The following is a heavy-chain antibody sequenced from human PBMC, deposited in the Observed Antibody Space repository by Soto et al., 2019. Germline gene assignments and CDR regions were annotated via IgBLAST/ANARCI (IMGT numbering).Heavy chain of an antibody. CDR1: GGSISSGGYY. J-gene: IGHJ6*02. D-gene: IGHD6-6*01. Sequence: QVQLQESGPGLVKPSQTLSLTCTVSGGSISSGGYYWTWIRQHPGKGLEWIGYNYYSGITYYNPSLKSRVTXSXXXSXHQSSLKLSSVTAADTAVYYCARGSSIAGLYYGMDVWGQGTTVTVSS. V-gene: IGHV4-31*03. CDR2: NYYSGIT. CDR3: ARGSSIAGLYYGMDV.